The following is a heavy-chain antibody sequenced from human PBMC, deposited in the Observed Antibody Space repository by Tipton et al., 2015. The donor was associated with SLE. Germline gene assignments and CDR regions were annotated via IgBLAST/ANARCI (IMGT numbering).Heavy chain of an antibody. Sequence: TLSLTCTVSGYSISSGYYWGWIRQPPGKGLEWIGSVYHSGTTYYKPSLKSRLIISVDTSKNQFSLRLSSVTAADTAVYYCASPYCGPNCYGFEYWGQGLRVTVSS. D-gene: IGHD2-21*01. CDR3: ASPYCGPNCYGFEY. CDR2: VYHSGTT. J-gene: IGHJ4*02. CDR1: GYSISSGYY. V-gene: IGHV4-38-2*02.